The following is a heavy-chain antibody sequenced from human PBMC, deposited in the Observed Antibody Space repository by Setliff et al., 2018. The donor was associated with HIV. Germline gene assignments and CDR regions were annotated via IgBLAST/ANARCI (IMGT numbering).Heavy chain of an antibody. J-gene: IGHJ4*02. CDR2: IRYDGSNQ. D-gene: IGHD2-21*02. Sequence: PGGSLRLSCIASAFSFNNYGMHWVRQAPGKGLEWVAFIRYDGSNQYYADSVKGRFTISRDNSKNTLYLQMNSLRAEDTAVYYCAKCGDVTCYSASWYFDYWGQGTLVTVSS. V-gene: IGHV3-30*02. CDR3: AKCGDVTCYSASWYFDY. CDR1: AFSFNNYG.